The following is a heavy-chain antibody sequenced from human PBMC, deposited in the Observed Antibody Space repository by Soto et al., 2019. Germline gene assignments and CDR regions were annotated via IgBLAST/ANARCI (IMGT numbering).Heavy chain of an antibody. J-gene: IGHJ4*02. CDR3: ARDSRTDYGEAGFDF. CDR1: GGSISSAGYY. D-gene: IGHD4-17*01. CDR2: TYYSGST. Sequence: QVQLQESGPGLVKPSQTLSLICTVSGGSISSAGYYWNWIRQHPGKGLEWIGDTYYSGSTYYNPSLKSRVTISVDTSKNQFSLKVNSVTAADTAVYYCARDSRTDYGEAGFDFWGQGTLVTVSS. V-gene: IGHV4-31*03.